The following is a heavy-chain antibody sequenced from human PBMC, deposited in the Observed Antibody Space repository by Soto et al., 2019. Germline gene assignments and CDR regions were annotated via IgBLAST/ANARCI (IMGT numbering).Heavy chain of an antibody. J-gene: IGHJ5*02. CDR1: GFTFSSYS. CDR2: ISSSSSYI. V-gene: IGHV3-21*01. Sequence: EVQLVESGGGLVKPGGSLRLSCAASGFTFSSYSMNWVRQAPGKGLEWVSSISSSSSYIYYADAVKGRFTISRDNAKHSRDLQMNRLRAEHTAVYYCARSLHDAVVLAATRPNWFDPWGQGTLVTVSS. D-gene: IGHD2-15*01. CDR3: ARSLHDAVVLAATRPNWFDP.